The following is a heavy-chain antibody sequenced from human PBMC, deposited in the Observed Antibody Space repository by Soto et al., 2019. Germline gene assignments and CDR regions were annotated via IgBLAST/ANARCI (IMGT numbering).Heavy chain of an antibody. CDR3: AKSAVITTIPVPVHR. J-gene: IGHJ4*02. CDR2: ISFDGSNE. D-gene: IGHD2-21*02. Sequence: QVQLVESGGGVVQPGRSLRLSCAASGFAFSSYGMHWVRQAPGKGLEWVTSISFDGSNEHYADSVKGRFTVSRDNSKNTLYLQMNSLRTEDSAVYYCAKSAVITTIPVPVHRWGQGTLVTASS. V-gene: IGHV3-30*18. CDR1: GFAFSSYG.